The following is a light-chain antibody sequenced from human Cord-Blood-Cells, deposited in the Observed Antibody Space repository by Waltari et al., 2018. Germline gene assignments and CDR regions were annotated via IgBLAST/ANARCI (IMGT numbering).Light chain of an antibody. CDR3: SSYTSSSTLV. Sequence: QSALTQPASVSGSPAQSITISGTGTSSDFGAYHYVSSYQQLPGKAHTLITYDVSKRPSGVSNRFSGSKSGNTASLTISGLQAEDEADYYCSSYTSSSTLVFGGGTKLTVL. V-gene: IGLV2-14*01. CDR1: SSDFGAYHY. J-gene: IGLJ3*02. CDR2: DVS.